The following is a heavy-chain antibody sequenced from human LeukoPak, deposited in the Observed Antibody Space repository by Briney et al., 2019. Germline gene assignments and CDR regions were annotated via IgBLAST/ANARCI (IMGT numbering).Heavy chain of an antibody. J-gene: IGHJ4*02. V-gene: IGHV3-7*03. CDR2: MRRDGNEI. D-gene: IGHD4-17*01. CDR1: GFTFSTYW. CDR3: AKDTLATVTTYFDY. Sequence: GGSLRLSCSASGFTFSTYWMSWVRQAPGKGLEWVANMRRDGNEIYYLDSVRGRFTISRDNAKNSLYLQMNSLRAEDTAVYYCAKDTLATVTTYFDYWGQGTLVTVSS.